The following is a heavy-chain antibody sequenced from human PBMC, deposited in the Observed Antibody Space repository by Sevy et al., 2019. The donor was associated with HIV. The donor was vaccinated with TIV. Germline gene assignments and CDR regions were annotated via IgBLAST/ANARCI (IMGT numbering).Heavy chain of an antibody. CDR2: ISGGGGGT. CDR3: AKHYIHDIADGWYFDL. V-gene: IGHV3-23*01. D-gene: IGHD6-13*01. CDR1: GFTINKYA. J-gene: IGHJ2*01. Sequence: GGSLRLSCAASGFTINKYAMSWVRQAPGKGLEGKGLEWVSTISGGGGGTYYADSVRGRFTSSRDNSKNTLYLQVNSLRVEDTAVYYCAKHYIHDIADGWYFDLWGRGTLVTVSS.